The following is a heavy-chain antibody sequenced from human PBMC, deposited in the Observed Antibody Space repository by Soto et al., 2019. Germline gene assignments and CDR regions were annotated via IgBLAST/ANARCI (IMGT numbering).Heavy chain of an antibody. CDR1: GFTFSSYG. V-gene: IGHV3-30*18. Sequence: GGSVRLSCAASGFTFSSYGMHWVRQAPGKGLEWVAVISYDGSNKYYADSVKGRFTISRDNSKNTLYLQMNSLRAEDTAVYYWAKDLESFGAFDIWGQGTMVTVSS. D-gene: IGHD3-10*01. CDR2: ISYDGSNK. J-gene: IGHJ3*02. CDR3: AKDLESFGAFDI.